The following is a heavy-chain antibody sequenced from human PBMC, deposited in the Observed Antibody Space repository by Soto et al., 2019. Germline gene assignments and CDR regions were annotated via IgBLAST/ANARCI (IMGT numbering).Heavy chain of an antibody. CDR3: ARRGFDY. Sequence: ASVKVSCKASGYAFSSNYIHWVRQAPGQGLEWMGVINPSNGRTTYAQNFQDRVTMTRDTSTSTVYIELRSLNSDDTAVYYCARRGFDYWG. CDR1: GYAFSSNY. V-gene: IGHV1-46*01. CDR2: INPSNGRT. J-gene: IGHJ4*01.